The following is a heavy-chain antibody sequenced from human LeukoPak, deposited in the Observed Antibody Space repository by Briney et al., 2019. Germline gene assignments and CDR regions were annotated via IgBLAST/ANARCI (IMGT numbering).Heavy chain of an antibody. Sequence: GGSLRLSCAASGFTFSSYAMGWVRRAPGKGLEWVSAISGSGGSTYYADSVKGRFTISRDNSKNTLYLQMNSLRAGDTAVYYCAKSYPATYYDFWSGNDNWFDPWGQGTLVTVSS. J-gene: IGHJ5*02. D-gene: IGHD3-3*01. V-gene: IGHV3-23*01. CDR3: AKSYPATYYDFWSGNDNWFDP. CDR2: ISGSGGST. CDR1: GFTFSSYA.